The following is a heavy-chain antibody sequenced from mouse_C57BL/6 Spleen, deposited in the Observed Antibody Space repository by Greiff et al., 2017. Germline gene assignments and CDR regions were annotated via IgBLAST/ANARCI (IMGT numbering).Heavy chain of an antibody. J-gene: IGHJ1*03. CDR1: GYTFTDYE. V-gene: IGHV1-15*01. CDR3: TKITTLGGYFDV. D-gene: IGHD1-1*01. CDR2: IDPETGGT. Sequence: LVESGAELVRPGASVTLSCKASGYTFTDYEMRWVKQTPVHGLEWIGAIDPETGGTAYNQKFKGKAILTADKSSSTAYMELRSLTSEDSAVYYCTKITTLGGYFDVWGTGTTVTVSS.